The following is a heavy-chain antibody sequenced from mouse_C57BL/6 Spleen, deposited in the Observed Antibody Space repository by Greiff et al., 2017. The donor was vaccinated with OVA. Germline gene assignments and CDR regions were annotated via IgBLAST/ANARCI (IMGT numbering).Heavy chain of an antibody. CDR1: GYTFTDHT. D-gene: IGHD3-2*02. CDR2: IYPRDGST. J-gene: IGHJ4*01. CDR3: ARMQLRLIYYAMDY. V-gene: IGHV1-78*01. Sequence: VMLVESDAELVKPGASVKISCKVSGYTFTDHTIHWMKQRPEQGLEWIGYIYPRDGSTKYNEKFKGKATLTADKSSSTAYMQLNSLTSEDSAVYFCARMQLRLIYYAMDYWGQGTSVTVSS.